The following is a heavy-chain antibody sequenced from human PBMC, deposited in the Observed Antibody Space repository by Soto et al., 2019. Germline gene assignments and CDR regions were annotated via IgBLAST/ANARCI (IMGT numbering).Heavy chain of an antibody. D-gene: IGHD5-18*01. CDR1: GYTFTSYY. Sequence: ASVKVSCKASGYTFTSYYMHWVRQAPGQGLEWMGIINPSGGSTSYAQKFQGRVTITADESTSTAYMELSSLRSADTAVYYCARDHPHSYGIYYFDYWGQGTLVTVSS. CDR2: INPSGGST. J-gene: IGHJ4*02. CDR3: ARDHPHSYGIYYFDY. V-gene: IGHV1-46*01.